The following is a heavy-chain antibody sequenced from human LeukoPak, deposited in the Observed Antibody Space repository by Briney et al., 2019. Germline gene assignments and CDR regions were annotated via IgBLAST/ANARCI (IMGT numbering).Heavy chain of an antibody. D-gene: IGHD3-3*01. CDR3: ASFVPDY. CDR2: IKQDGSEK. Sequence: GGSLRLSCVTSGFTFSTYWMTWVRQAPGKGLEWVANIKQDGSEKNYVDSVKGRFTISRDNAKSSLYLQMNSLRAEDTAVYYCASFVPDYWGQGTLVTVSS. J-gene: IGHJ4*02. CDR1: GFTFSTYW. V-gene: IGHV3-7*01.